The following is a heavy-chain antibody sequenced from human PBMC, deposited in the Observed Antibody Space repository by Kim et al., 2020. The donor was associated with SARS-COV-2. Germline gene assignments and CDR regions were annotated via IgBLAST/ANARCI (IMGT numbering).Heavy chain of an antibody. J-gene: IGHJ2*01. CDR3: ARSPNWYFDL. V-gene: IGHV4-59*08. CDR1: GDSISSYY. Sequence: SETLSLTCTVSGDSISSYYWSWIRQPPGKGLEWIGYIYYTGSTNYNPSLKSRGTITVDTSTNQFSLKLSSVTAADTAGYYCARSPNWYFDLWGRGTLVTVSS. CDR2: IYYTGST.